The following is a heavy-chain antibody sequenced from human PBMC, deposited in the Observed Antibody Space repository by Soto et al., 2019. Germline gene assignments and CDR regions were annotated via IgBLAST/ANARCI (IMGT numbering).Heavy chain of an antibody. CDR3: AAEERGSAYYYYGMDV. J-gene: IGHJ6*02. D-gene: IGHD2-15*01. CDR1: GYTFTNND. Sequence: ASVKVSCKASGYTFTNNDVTWVRQATGQGLEWMVCMNPGSGDTGYAQKFQGRVTMTRNISTSTAYMELSSLRSEDTAVYYCAAEERGSAYYYYGMDVWGQGTTVTVSS. CDR2: MNPGSGDT. V-gene: IGHV1-8*01.